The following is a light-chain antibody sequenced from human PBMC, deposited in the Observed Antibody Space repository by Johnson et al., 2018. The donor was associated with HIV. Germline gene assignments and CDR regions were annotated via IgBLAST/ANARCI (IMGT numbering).Light chain of an antibody. V-gene: IGLV1-51*02. Sequence: QSVLTQPPSVSAAPGQKVTISCSGSSSNIGNNYVSWYQQLQGTAPKLLIYENNKRPSGIPDRFSGSKSGTSATLGITGLQTGDEADYYCGTWDSSLSAGVFGTGTKATVL. CDR3: GTWDSSLSAGV. CDR1: SSNIGNNY. CDR2: ENN. J-gene: IGLJ1*01.